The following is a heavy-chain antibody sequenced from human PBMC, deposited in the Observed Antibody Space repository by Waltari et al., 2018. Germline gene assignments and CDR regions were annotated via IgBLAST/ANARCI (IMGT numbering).Heavy chain of an antibody. Sequence: QVQLVQSGAEVKKPGASVKISCKTSEYTFTSSYIHWVRQAPGQGLEWMGIINPNGGSTIYAQKFQGRVTMTRDTSTSTVYMELSSLRSEDTAVYYCALDTGALWMDVWGQGTTVTVSS. CDR1: EYTFTSSY. D-gene: IGHD2-21*01. CDR3: ALDTGALWMDV. V-gene: IGHV1-46*01. J-gene: IGHJ6*02. CDR2: INPNGGST.